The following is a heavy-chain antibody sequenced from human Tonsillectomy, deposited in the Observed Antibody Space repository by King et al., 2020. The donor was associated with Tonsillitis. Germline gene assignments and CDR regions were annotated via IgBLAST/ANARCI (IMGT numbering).Heavy chain of an antibody. D-gene: IGHD3-22*01. Sequence: VQLVESGGGLVQPGRSLRLSCTASGFTFGDYAMSWVRQAPGKGLEWVGFIRSKVYGGTTEYAASVKGRFTISRDDSNSIAYLQMNSLKIEDTAVYYCTRSHYYDSSGYYSKWGQGTLVTVSS. CDR2: IRSKVYGGTT. CDR1: GFTFGDYA. CDR3: TRSHYYDSSGYYSK. J-gene: IGHJ4*02. V-gene: IGHV3-49*04.